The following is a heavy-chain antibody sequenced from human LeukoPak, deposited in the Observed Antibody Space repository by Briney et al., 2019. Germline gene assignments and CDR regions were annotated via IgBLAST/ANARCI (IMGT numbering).Heavy chain of an antibody. V-gene: IGHV3-11*03. J-gene: IGHJ4*02. CDR2: ISGSSSYT. CDR1: GFTFSDYY. D-gene: IGHD6-13*01. CDR3: ATSGVGGLADNY. Sequence: GGSLRPSCAASGFTFSDYYMTWIRQAPGQGLEWVSYISGSSSYTNYANSVKGRFTISRDNAKNSLYLQMNNLRAEDTAIYYCATSGVGGLADNYWGQGTLVTVSS.